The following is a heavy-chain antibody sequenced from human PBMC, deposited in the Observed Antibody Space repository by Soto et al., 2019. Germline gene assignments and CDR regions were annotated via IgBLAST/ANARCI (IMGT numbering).Heavy chain of an antibody. V-gene: IGHV2-5*02. CDR3: AHIPHYYQYDWFDP. CDR2: IYWDDDK. Sequence: QITLKESGPTLVKPTQPLTLTCTFSGFSLTTRGVGVGWIRQPPGKALECLALIYWDDDKRYSPSLQSRLSITKDTSKNQVVLTMTNVDPVDTATYYCAHIPHYYQYDWFDPWCQGTLVSVSS. J-gene: IGHJ5*02. CDR1: GFSLTTRGVG. D-gene: IGHD3-16*01.